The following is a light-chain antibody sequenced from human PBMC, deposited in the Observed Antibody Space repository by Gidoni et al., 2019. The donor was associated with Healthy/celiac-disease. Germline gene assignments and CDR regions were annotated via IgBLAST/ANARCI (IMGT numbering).Light chain of an antibody. Sequence: PDSLAVSLGERATINCKSSQSVLYSSNNKNYLAWYQQKPGQPPKLLIYWASTRESGVPDRFSGSGSGTDFTLTISSLQAEDVAVYYCQQYYSTPYTFGQGTKLEIK. J-gene: IGKJ2*01. CDR2: WAS. CDR1: QSVLYSSNNKNY. CDR3: QQYYSTPYT. V-gene: IGKV4-1*01.